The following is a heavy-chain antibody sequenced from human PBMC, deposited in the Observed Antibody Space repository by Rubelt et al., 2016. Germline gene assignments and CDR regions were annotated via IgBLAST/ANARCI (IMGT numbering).Heavy chain of an antibody. CDR2: GIA. V-gene: IGHV1-69*02. J-gene: IGHJ6*02. D-gene: IGHD3-10*01. CDR3: ATTYQPMVRGVIIQIYGMDV. Sequence: GIANYAQKFQGRVTITADKSTSTAYMELSSLRSEDTAVYYCATTYQPMVRGVIIQIYGMDVWGQGTTVTVSS.